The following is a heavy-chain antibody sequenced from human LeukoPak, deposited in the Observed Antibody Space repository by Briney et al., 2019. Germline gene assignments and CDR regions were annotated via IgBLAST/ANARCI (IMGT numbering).Heavy chain of an antibody. CDR2: IYYSGST. J-gene: IGHJ5*02. D-gene: IGHD2-2*01. CDR1: GGSISSGGYY. CDR3: ARERVPAPNWFDP. V-gene: IGHV4-31*03. Sequence: SETLSLTCTVSGGSISSGGYYWSWIRQHPGKGLEWIGYIYYSGSTYYNPSLKSRVTISVDTSKNQFSLKLSSVTAADTAVYYCARERVPAPNWFDPWGQGTLVTVSS.